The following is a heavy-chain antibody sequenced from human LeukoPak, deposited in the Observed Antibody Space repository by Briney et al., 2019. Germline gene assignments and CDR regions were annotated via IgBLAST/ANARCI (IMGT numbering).Heavy chain of an antibody. D-gene: IGHD2-15*01. CDR2: ISGSSSYI. CDR3: ASHYTYCSGGSCYYYYYGMDV. Sequence: PGGSLRLSCAASGFTFSSYSMNWVRQAPGKGLEWVSYISGSSSYIYYADSVKGRFTISRDNAKNSLYLQMNSLRAEHTAVYYCASHYTYCSGGSCYYYYYGMDVWGKGTTLTVSS. J-gene: IGHJ6*04. V-gene: IGHV3-21*01. CDR1: GFTFSSYS.